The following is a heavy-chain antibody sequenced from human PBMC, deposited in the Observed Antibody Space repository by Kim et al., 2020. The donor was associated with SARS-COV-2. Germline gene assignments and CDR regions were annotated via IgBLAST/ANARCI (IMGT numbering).Heavy chain of an antibody. Sequence: ASVKVSCKASGYTFTGYYMHWVRQAPGEGLEWMGWINPNSGDTEYAEKFQGRVTMTRDTSISTAYMELNSLISDDTAVYYCSRGGDRATKRPHCYCGQG. V-gene: IGHV1-2*02. CDR1: GYTFTGYY. CDR3: SRGGDRATKRPHCY. CDR2: INPNSGDT. D-gene: IGHD1-1*01. J-gene: IGHJ4*02.